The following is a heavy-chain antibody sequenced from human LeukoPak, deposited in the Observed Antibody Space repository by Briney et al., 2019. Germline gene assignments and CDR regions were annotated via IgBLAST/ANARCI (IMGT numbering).Heavy chain of an antibody. J-gene: IGHJ5*02. CDR2: IIPIFGTA. CDR1: GGTFSSYA. V-gene: IGHV1-69*05. D-gene: IGHD2-8*01. Sequence: SVKVSCKASGGTFSSYAISWVRQAPGQGLEWMGRIIPIFGTANYAQKFQGRVTMTTDTSTSTAYMELRSLRSDDTAVYYCARASIVLMVYGNWFDPWGQGTLVTVSS. CDR3: ARASIVLMVYGNWFDP.